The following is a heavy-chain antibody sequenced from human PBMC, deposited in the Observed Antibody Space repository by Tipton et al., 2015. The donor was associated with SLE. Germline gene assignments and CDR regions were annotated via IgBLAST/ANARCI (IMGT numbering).Heavy chain of an antibody. V-gene: IGHV4-31*03. CDR2: IYYSGST. D-gene: IGHD6-6*01. Sequence: TLSLTCTVSGGSISSGGYYWSWIRQHPGKGLEWIGYIYYSGSTYYNPSLKSRVTISVDTSKNQFSLKLSSVTAADTAVYYCARDGVDSSSRGNWFDPWGQGTLVTVSS. CDR1: GGSISSGGYY. CDR3: ARDGVDSSSRGNWFDP. J-gene: IGHJ5*02.